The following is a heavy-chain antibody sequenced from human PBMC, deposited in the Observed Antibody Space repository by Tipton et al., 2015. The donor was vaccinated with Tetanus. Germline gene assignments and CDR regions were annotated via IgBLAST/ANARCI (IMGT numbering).Heavy chain of an antibody. CDR3: ENNGRDFTGYCGLDV. D-gene: IGHD2-8*01. V-gene: IGHV3-30*18. CDR2: ISNDGSNP. Sequence: SLRLSCAASGFTFTNYGMHWVRQAPGKGLEWVAVISNDGSNPHYAESVEGRFVISRDNSRNTVYLQMTGLRREDTAVYYCENNGRDFTGYCGLDVWGQGTTVTVSS. J-gene: IGHJ6*02. CDR1: GFTFTNYG.